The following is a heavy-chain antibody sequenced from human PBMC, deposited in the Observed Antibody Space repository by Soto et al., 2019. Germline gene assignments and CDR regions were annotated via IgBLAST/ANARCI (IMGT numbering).Heavy chain of an antibody. CDR3: TRGPSPGYGRNSYLFDY. Sequence: EVQLVESGGGLVQPGGSLRLSCAASGFSFSSYEMNWVRQAPGKGLEWVSYISSSGSTIYYADSVKGRFTISRDNAKNALDLQTNSLRAEDTAVYSCTRGPSPGYGRNSYLFDYWGQGTQVTVS. CDR1: GFSFSSYE. D-gene: IGHD4-17*01. CDR2: ISSSGSTI. J-gene: IGHJ4*02. V-gene: IGHV3-48*03.